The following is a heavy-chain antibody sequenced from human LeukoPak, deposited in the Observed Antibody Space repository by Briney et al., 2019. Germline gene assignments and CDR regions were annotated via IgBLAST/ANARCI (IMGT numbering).Heavy chain of an antibody. CDR1: GYSFTSYW. D-gene: IGHD3-10*01. CDR2: IYPGDSDT. CDR3: ARYYYGSGRGANWFDP. V-gene: IGHV5-51*01. J-gene: IGHJ5*02. Sequence: GESLKISCKGSGYSFTSYWIGWVREMPGKGLEWMGIIYPGDSDTRYSPSFQGQVTISADKSISTAYLQWSSLKASDTAMYYCARYYYGSGRGANWFDPWGQGTLVTVSS.